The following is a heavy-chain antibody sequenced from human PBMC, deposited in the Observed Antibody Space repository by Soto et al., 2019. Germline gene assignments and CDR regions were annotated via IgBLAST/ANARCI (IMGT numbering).Heavy chain of an antibody. CDR1: GFTFSSDA. CDR3: AKWSPLALYGDYDY. Sequence: PGGSLRLSCAASGFTFSSDAMSWVRQAPGKGLEWVSAISGSGGSTYYADSVKGRFTISRDNSKNTLYLQMNSLRAEDTAVYYCAKWSPLALYGDYDYWGQGTLVTVSS. D-gene: IGHD4-17*01. J-gene: IGHJ4*02. V-gene: IGHV3-23*01. CDR2: ISGSGGST.